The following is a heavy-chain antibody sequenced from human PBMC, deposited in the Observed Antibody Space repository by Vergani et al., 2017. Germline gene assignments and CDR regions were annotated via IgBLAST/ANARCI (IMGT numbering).Heavy chain of an antibody. CDR3: TRQVVYDSSGYRDY. Sequence: EGQLVESGGDWVQRGGSLKLSCAASGFTLSGSAMHWVRQASGKGLEWVGRIRSKANSYATAYAASVKGRFTISRDDSKNTAYLQMNSLKTEDTAVYYCTRQVVYDSSGYRDYWGQGTLVTVSS. D-gene: IGHD3-22*01. CDR1: GFTLSGSA. V-gene: IGHV3-73*01. CDR2: IRSKANSYAT. J-gene: IGHJ4*02.